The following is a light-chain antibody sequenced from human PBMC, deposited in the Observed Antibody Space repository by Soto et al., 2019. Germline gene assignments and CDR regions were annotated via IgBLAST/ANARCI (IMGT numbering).Light chain of an antibody. CDR3: QQYDVWRT. J-gene: IGKJ1*01. Sequence: EIVMTQSPATLSVSPGERATLSCRAGKSVSSNLAWYQQKPGQAPRLLIYDASTRATGIPDRFSASGSGTEFTLTISSLQSEDFAVYYCQQYDVWRTFGQGTKVDIK. CDR1: KSVSSN. V-gene: IGKV3-15*01. CDR2: DAS.